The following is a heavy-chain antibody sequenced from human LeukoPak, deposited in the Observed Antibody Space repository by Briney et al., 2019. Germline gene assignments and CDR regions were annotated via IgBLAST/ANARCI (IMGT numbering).Heavy chain of an antibody. Sequence: SETLSLTCVLYGGSSTNYFWSWIRQPPGKGLEWIGEINRSASTNYNLSLKSRVTISIDTSKNQFSLKLSSVTAADTAVYYCARRGPPRTMLRGVKSGWFDPWGQGTLVTVSS. CDR3: ARRGPPRTMLRGVKSGWFDP. CDR2: INRSAST. V-gene: IGHV4-34*01. D-gene: IGHD3-10*01. J-gene: IGHJ5*02. CDR1: GGSSTNYF.